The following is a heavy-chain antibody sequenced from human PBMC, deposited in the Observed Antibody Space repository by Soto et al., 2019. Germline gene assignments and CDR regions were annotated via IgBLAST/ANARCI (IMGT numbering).Heavy chain of an antibody. CDR3: ARHAYDFWSGHPNPRYYYGMDV. V-gene: IGHV5-51*01. J-gene: IGHJ6*02. D-gene: IGHD3-3*01. CDR1: GYSFTSYW. Sequence: PGASLKISCKGSGYSFTSYWIGWVRQMPGKGLEWMGIIYPGDSNTRYSPSLQGQVTISVDKSISTAYLQWSSLKATDTAMYYCARHAYDFWSGHPNPRYYYGMDVWGQGTTVTVSS. CDR2: IYPGDSNT.